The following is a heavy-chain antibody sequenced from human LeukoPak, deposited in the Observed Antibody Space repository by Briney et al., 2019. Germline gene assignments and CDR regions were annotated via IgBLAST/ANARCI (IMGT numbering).Heavy chain of an antibody. J-gene: IGHJ6*02. CDR2: ISAYNGNT. V-gene: IGHV1-18*01. D-gene: IGHD3-22*01. CDR3: ARGAPYDSSGYYYLYYYYYGMDV. CDR1: GYTFTSYG. Sequence: ASVKVSCKASGYTFTSYGISWVRQAPGQGLEWMGWISAYNGNTNYARKLQGRVTMTTDTSTSTAYMELRSLRSDDTAVYYCARGAPYDSSGYYYLYYYYYGMDVWGQGTTVTVSS.